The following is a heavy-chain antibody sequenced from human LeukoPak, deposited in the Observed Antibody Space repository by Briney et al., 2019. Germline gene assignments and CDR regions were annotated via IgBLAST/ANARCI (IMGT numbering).Heavy chain of an antibody. D-gene: IGHD6-19*01. V-gene: IGHV4-59*12. J-gene: IGHJ4*02. CDR2: ISYSGST. CDR3: ARDVSGWYGY. Sequence: SETLSLTCTVSGGSISSYSWSWIRQPPGKGLEWIGYISYSGSTNNNPSLKSRVTISVDTSKNQFSLKLSSVTAADTAVYYCARDVSGWYGYWGQGTLVTVSS. CDR1: GGSISSYS.